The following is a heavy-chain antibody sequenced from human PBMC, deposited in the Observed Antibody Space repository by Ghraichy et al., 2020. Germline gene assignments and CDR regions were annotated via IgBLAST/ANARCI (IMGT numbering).Heavy chain of an antibody. V-gene: IGHV3-53*01. D-gene: IGHD5-18*01. J-gene: IGHJ4*02. CDR2: IYSGGYT. CDR3: ARAGYSYGYWGYFDY. Sequence: GGSLRLSCAASGFTVSSNYMSWVRQAPGKGLEWVSVIYSGGYTFYTDSVKGRFTISRDNSKNTLYLQMNSLRAEDTAVYYCARAGYSYGYWGYFDYWGQGTLVAVSS. CDR1: GFTVSSNY.